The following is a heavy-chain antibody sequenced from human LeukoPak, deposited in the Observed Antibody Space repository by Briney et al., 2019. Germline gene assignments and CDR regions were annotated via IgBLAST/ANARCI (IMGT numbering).Heavy chain of an antibody. Sequence: SETLSLTCTVSGGSISSYYWSWIRQPPGKGLEWIGYIYYSGSTNYNPSLKSRVTISVDTSKNQFSLKLSSVTAADTAVYYCARGAYHTLFDYWGQGTLVTVSS. V-gene: IGHV4-59*01. D-gene: IGHD2-2*01. J-gene: IGHJ4*02. CDR1: GGSISSYY. CDR2: IYYSGST. CDR3: ARGAYHTLFDY.